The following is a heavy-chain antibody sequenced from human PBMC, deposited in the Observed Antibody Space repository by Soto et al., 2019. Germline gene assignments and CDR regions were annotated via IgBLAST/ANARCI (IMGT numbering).Heavy chain of an antibody. D-gene: IGHD2-15*01. V-gene: IGHV4-59*08. Sequence: PSDTLSLTCTVSGGSISIYYWSWIRQPPGKGLEWIGYIYYSGSTNYNPSLKSRVTISVDTSKNQFSLKLSSVTAADTAVYYCARHGRYCSGGSCSLFLFDYWGQGTLVTVSS. CDR3: ARHGRYCSGGSCSLFLFDY. J-gene: IGHJ4*02. CDR1: GGSISIYY. CDR2: IYYSGST.